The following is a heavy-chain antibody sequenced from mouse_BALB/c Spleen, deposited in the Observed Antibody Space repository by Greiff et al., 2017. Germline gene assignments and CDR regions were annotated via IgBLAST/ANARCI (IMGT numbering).Heavy chain of an antibody. D-gene: IGHD2-3*01. J-gene: IGHJ1*01. V-gene: IGHV3-2*02. CDR3: AKDYDGNFDV. Sequence: ESGPGLVKPSQSLSLTCTVTGYSITSDYAWNWIRQFPGNKLEWMGYISYSGSTSYNPSLKSRISITRDTSKNQFFLQLNSVTTEDTATYYCAKDYDGNFDVWGAGTTVTVSS. CDR2: ISYSGST. CDR1: GYSITSDYA.